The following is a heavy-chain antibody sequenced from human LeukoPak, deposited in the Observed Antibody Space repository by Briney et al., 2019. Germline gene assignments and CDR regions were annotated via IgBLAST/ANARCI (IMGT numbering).Heavy chain of an antibody. CDR3: AKDAVPYYDILTGQEWEAKSDY. CDR2: IHLSGAPI. V-gene: IGHV3-48*03. J-gene: IGHJ4*02. D-gene: IGHD3-9*01. Sequence: GGSLRLSWAASGFSFSIYRMNWVRQAPGKGPEWIAYIHLSGAPIHYAEPVKGRSSISRDNVNNALYLQMDNLRAEDTAVYYCAKDAVPYYDILTGQEWEAKSDYWGQGTLVTVSS. CDR1: GFSFSIYR.